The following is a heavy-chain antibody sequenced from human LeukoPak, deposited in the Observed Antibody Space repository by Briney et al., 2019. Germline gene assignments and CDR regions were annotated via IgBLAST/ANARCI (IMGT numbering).Heavy chain of an antibody. CDR1: GFTFSSYA. CDR2: ISGSGGST. V-gene: IGHV3-23*01. D-gene: IGHD5-18*01. Sequence: GGSLRLSCAASGFTFSSYAMSWVRQAPGKGLEWVSAISGSGGSTYYADSVKGRFTISRDNSKNTLYLQMNSLRAADTAVYYCAKDFARDKIQLPNLVQVGEFDPWGQGTLVTVSS. CDR3: AKDFARDKIQLPNLVQVGEFDP. J-gene: IGHJ5*02.